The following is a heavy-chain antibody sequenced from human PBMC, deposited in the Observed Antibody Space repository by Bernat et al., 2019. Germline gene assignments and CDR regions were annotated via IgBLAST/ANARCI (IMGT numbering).Heavy chain of an antibody. CDR2: IHYDGSKT. D-gene: IGHD6-6*01. CDR3: ARVPEYSSDPPVDY. CDR1: GFTFSNYG. J-gene: IGHJ4*02. V-gene: IGHV3-33*01. Sequence: QVQLVESGGGVVQPGRSLRLSCAAFGFTFSNYGMHWVRQAPGRGLEWVAAIHYDGSKTYYVDSVKGRFTISRDDSKNTLYLQVNSLRDEDTAVYYCARVPEYSSDPPVDYWGQGTLVTVSS.